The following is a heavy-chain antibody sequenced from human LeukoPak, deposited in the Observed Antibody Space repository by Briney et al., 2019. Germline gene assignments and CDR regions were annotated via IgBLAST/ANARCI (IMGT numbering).Heavy chain of an antibody. CDR2: IIPIFGTA. D-gene: IGHD3-3*01. V-gene: IGHV1-69*05. CDR3: ARDLRGDDFWSGSIGYYYCMDV. Sequence: ASVKVSCKASGGTFSSYAISWVRQAPGQGLEWMGGIIPIFGTANYAQKFQGRVTITTDESTSTAYMELSRLRSDDAAVYYCARDLRGDDFWSGSIGYYYCMDVWGKGTTVTVSS. CDR1: GGTFSSYA. J-gene: IGHJ6*03.